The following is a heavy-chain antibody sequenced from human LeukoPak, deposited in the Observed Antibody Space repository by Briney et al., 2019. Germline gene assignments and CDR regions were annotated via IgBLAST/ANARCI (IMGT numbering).Heavy chain of an antibody. CDR1: GFTFSSYE. CDR3: ASGYYGSGSYYNRNKFDP. D-gene: IGHD3-10*01. CDR2: ISSSGSTI. J-gene: IGHJ5*02. Sequence: GGSLRLSCAASGFTFSSYEMNWVRQAPGKGLEWVSYISSSGSTIFYADSVKGRFTISRDNAKNSLYLQMNSLRAEDTTVYYCASGYYGSGSYYNRNKFDPWGQGTLVTVSS. V-gene: IGHV3-48*03.